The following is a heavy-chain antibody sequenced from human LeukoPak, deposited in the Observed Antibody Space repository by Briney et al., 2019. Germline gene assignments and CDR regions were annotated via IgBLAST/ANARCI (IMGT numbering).Heavy chain of an antibody. D-gene: IGHD3-16*02. Sequence: PSETLSLTCAVYGGSFSGYYWSWIRQPPGKGLEWIGEINHSGSTNYNPSLKSRVTISVDTSKNQFSLKLSSVTAADTAVYYCARGRNYDYVWGSYRYNLPKLNFDYWGQGTLVTVSS. CDR2: INHSGST. CDR3: ARGRNYDYVWGSYRYNLPKLNFDY. V-gene: IGHV4-34*01. J-gene: IGHJ4*02. CDR1: GGSFSGYY.